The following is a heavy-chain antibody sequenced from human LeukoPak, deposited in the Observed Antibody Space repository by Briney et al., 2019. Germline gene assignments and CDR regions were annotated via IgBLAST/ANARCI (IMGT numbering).Heavy chain of an antibody. V-gene: IGHV1-46*01. D-gene: IGHD7-27*01. CDR2: INPSDGAT. Sequence: GASVKVSCKASGYTFTTYYIHWVRQAPGQGLEWMGMINPSDGATTYAQKFQGRGTMTRDMSTTTVYMDVRTLRSEDTAVYFCARDQRGGLSGNWGGLFASYHTYYYMDVWGRGTTVTVSS. J-gene: IGHJ6*03. CDR3: ARDQRGGLSGNWGGLFASYHTYYYMDV. CDR1: GYTFTTYY.